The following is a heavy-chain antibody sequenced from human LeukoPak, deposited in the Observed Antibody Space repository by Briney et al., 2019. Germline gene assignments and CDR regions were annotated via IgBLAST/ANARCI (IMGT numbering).Heavy chain of an antibody. D-gene: IGHD3-16*01. V-gene: IGHV4-4*07. CDR3: AREPRHLSSYWYFDL. J-gene: IGHJ2*01. CDR1: GGSISSYY. CDR2: IYTSGST. Sequence: SETLSLTCTVSGGSISSYYWSWIRQPAGKGLEWIGRIYTSGSTNYNPSLKSRVTMSVDTSKNQFSLKLSSVTAADTAVYYCAREPRHLSSYWYFDLWGRGTLVTVSS.